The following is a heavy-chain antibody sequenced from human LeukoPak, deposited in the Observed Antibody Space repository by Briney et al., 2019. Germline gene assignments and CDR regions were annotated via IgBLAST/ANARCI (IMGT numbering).Heavy chain of an antibody. CDR1: GYTFTSYG. CDR3: ARDLPAGRVAVAGSDDY. CDR2: ISAYNGNT. D-gene: IGHD6-19*01. Sequence: VSVKVSCKASGYTFTSYGISWVRQAPGQGLEWMGWISAYNGNTNYAQKLQGRVTMTTDTSTSTAYMELRSLRSDDTAVYYCARDLPAGRVAVAGSDDYWGQGTLVTVSS. V-gene: IGHV1-18*01. J-gene: IGHJ4*02.